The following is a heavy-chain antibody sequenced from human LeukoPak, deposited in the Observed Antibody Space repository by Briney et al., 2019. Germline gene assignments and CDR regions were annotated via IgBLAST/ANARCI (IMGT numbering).Heavy chain of an antibody. J-gene: IGHJ4*02. CDR3: ARDGITPPGNFNFDY. CDR2: ISYDGTVK. D-gene: IGHD6-13*01. V-gene: IGHV3-30*04. Sequence: QPGGSLRLSCAASGFTFSNYAIHWVRQAPGKGLERVAVISYDGTVKSYADSVKGRFTISRDNSKNTLDLQMSSLRAEDTALYYCARDGITPPGNFNFDYWGQGTLVTVSS. CDR1: GFTFSNYA.